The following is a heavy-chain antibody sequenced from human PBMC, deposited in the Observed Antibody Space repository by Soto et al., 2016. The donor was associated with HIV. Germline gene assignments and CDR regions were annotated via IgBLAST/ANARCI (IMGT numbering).Heavy chain of an antibody. V-gene: IGHV3-66*01. CDR2: IYSGGNT. J-gene: IGHJ6*02. Sequence: EVQLVESGGGLVQPGGSLRLSCAASGFTVSNNYMSWVRQAPGKGLEWVSVIYSGGNTYYADSVKGRLIISRDNSKNTLYLQMNSLRAEDTAVYYCVRDENYYEAYGMDVWGQGTTVTVSS. CDR3: VRDENYYEAYGMDV. D-gene: IGHD3-22*01. CDR1: GFTVSNNY.